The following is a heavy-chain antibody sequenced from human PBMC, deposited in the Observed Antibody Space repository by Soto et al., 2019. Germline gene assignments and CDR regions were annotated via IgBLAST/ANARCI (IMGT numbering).Heavy chain of an antibody. CDR2: ISSGSSDT. Sequence: GPQRVSWGASGGRFMGVSMNWLRQVPGKGLEWVASISSGSSDTWYADSVKGRFIISRDNAQNSLFLQMNTLRPEDTAMYYCARVDYWGPGTQVTVSS. J-gene: IGHJ4*02. CDR1: GGRFMGVS. CDR3: ARVDY. V-gene: IGHV3-21*01.